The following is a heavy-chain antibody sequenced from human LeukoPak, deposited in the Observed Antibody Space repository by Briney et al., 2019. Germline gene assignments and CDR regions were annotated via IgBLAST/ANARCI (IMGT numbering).Heavy chain of an antibody. CDR3: ARDRDAFDI. D-gene: IGHD3-10*01. V-gene: IGHV4-39*07. J-gene: IGHJ3*02. CDR1: GGSVSSSSYY. Sequence: PSETLSLTCTVSGGSVSSSSYYWGWIRQPPGKGLEWIGNIYYSGSTYYNPSLKSRVTMSVDTSKNQFSLQLTSVTAADSAVYYCARDRDAFDIWGQGTMVTVSS. CDR2: IYYSGST.